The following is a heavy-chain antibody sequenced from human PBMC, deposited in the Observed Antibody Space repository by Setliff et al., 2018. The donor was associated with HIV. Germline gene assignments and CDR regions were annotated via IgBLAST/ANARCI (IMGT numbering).Heavy chain of an antibody. J-gene: IGHJ3*02. CDR2: ITPTLGTA. D-gene: IGHD3-9*01. V-gene: IGHV1-69*13. Sequence: SVKVSCKASGFPFSSYGISWVRQAPGQGLEWMGGITPTLGTANYAQNFQGRVTFTADGSTSTVYMELSSLRSEDTAVYFCAKGQYDILTGLRRYAFDMWGQGTMVTVSS. CDR3: AKGQYDILTGLRRYAFDM. CDR1: GFPFSSYG.